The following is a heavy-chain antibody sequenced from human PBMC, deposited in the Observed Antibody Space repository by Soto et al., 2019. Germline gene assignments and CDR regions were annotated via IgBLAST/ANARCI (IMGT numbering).Heavy chain of an antibody. CDR1: GFTFSSYG. V-gene: IGHV3-33*01. CDR3: ARGEGGDYYYGMDV. J-gene: IGHJ6*02. Sequence: GGSLRLSCAASGFTFSSYGMHWVRQAPGKGLEWVAVIWYDGSNKYYADSVKGRFTISRDNSKNTLYLQMNSLRAEDTAVYYCARGEGGDYYYGMDVWGQGTTVTVSS. CDR2: IWYDGSNK. D-gene: IGHD2-15*01.